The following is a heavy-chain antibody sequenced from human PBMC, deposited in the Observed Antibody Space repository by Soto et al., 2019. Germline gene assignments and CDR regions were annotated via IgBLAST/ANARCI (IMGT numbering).Heavy chain of an antibody. V-gene: IGHV3-74*01. D-gene: IGHD6-19*01. CDR3: ASPYMYSSGLNFSGMDV. CDR2: IDSGGRTT. J-gene: IGHJ6*02. CDR1: GFTFSRYW. Sequence: EVQLVESGGGLVQPGGSLRLSCAASGFTFSRYWMHWVRQAPGKGLVWLSRIDSGGRTTYYADSVKGRFTISRDNDKDTVYLQMNSLRAEDTAVYYCASPYMYSSGLNFSGMDVWGQGTTVTVSS.